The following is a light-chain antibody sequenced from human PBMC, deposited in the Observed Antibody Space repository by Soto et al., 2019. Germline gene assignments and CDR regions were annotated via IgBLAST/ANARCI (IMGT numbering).Light chain of an antibody. CDR1: SSDVGSYDV. CDR3: CSYPGSNTYWV. V-gene: IGLV2-23*01. J-gene: IGLJ3*02. Sequence: QSVLTQPASVSGSPGQSITISCTGTSSDVGSYDVVSWYQQHPGKAPKLMIYVGSKRPSGVSTRFSGSKSGNTASLTISGLQAEDEADYYCCSYPGSNTYWVFGGGTKLTVL. CDR2: VGS.